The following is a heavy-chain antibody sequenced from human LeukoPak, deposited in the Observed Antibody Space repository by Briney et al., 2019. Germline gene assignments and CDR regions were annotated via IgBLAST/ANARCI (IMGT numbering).Heavy chain of an antibody. V-gene: IGHV3-11*01. CDR1: GFTFSDYY. J-gene: IGHJ4*02. CDR3: AKSPRDYYYDFWSGYFDY. D-gene: IGHD3-3*01. Sequence: PGGSLRLSCAASGFTFSDYYMSWIRQAPGKGLEWVSYISSSGSTIYYADSVKGRFTISRDNAKNSLYLQMNSLRAEGTAVYYCAKSPRDYYYDFWSGYFDYWGQGTLVTVSS. CDR2: ISSSGSTI.